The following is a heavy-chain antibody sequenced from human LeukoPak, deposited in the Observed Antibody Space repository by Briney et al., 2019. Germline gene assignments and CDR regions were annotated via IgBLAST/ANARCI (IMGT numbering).Heavy chain of an antibody. D-gene: IGHD2-2*02. CDR2: IRYDGSNK. J-gene: IGHJ4*02. Sequence: GGSLRLSCAASGFTFSSYGMHWVRQAPGKGLEWVAFIRYDGSNKYYADSVKGRFTISRDNSKNTLYLQMNSLRAEDTAVYYCAKGFGRDIVVVPAAIGLPYWGQGTLVTVSS. CDR1: GFTFSSYG. V-gene: IGHV3-30*02. CDR3: AKGFGRDIVVVPAAIGLPY.